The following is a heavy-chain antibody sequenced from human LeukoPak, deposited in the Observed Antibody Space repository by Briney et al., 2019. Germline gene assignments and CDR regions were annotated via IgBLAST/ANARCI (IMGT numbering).Heavy chain of an antibody. J-gene: IGHJ4*02. CDR1: GFAFSSYG. Sequence: GGSLRLSCAASGFAFSSYGMHWVRQAPGKGLEWVAVISYDGSNKYYADSVKGRFTISRDNSKNTLYLQMNSLRAEDTAVYYCAKDPVISTRLYYFDYWGQGTLVTVSS. CDR3: AKDPVISTRLYYFDY. D-gene: IGHD2-21*01. V-gene: IGHV3-30*18. CDR2: ISYDGSNK.